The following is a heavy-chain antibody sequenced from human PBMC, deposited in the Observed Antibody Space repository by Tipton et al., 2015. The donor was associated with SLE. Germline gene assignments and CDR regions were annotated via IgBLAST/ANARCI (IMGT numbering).Heavy chain of an antibody. D-gene: IGHD4-17*01. J-gene: IGHJ4*02. CDR2: IYYSGST. CDR1: GGSISSYY. V-gene: IGHV4-59*01. Sequence: TLSLTCTVSGGSISSYYWSWIRQPPGKGLEWIGYIYYSGSTNYNPSLKSRVTISVDTSKNQFSLKLSSVTAADTAVYYCARGGIDYGDYEGGPGFDYWGQGTLVIVSS. CDR3: ARGGIDYGDYEGGPGFDY.